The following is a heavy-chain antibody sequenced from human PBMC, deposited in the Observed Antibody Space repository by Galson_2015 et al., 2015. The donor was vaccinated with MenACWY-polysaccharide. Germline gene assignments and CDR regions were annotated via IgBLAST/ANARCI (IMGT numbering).Heavy chain of an antibody. CDR1: GFTFSSYT. D-gene: IGHD1-14*01. CDR2: ISGSGAST. CDR3: ANPGLSTGRTSDVDY. Sequence: SLRLSCATSGFTFSSYTMSWVRQAPGKGLEWVSAISGSGASTYYADSVKGRFTISRDNSKNTLYLQMNSLRADDTAVYYCANPGLSTGRTSDVDYWGQGTLVTVSS. J-gene: IGHJ4*02. V-gene: IGHV3-23*01.